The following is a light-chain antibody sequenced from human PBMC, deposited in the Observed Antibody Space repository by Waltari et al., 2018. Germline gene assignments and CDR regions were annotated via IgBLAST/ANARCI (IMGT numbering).Light chain of an antibody. CDR3: QQYNYWPIS. CDR2: DAS. Sequence: LVMTQSPSTLSVSPGESVPLACRAGRSVNINVAWYQQKPGQAPRLLIHDASSEATGVPARFRAGGSGTDFTFTISSLQSEDSAVYYCQQYNYWPISFGQGTRLEIK. V-gene: IGKV3-15*01. J-gene: IGKJ5*01. CDR1: RSVNIN.